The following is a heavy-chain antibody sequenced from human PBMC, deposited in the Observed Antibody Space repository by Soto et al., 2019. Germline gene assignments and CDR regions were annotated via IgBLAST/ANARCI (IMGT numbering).Heavy chain of an antibody. CDR1: GTYISEFS. J-gene: IGHJ1*01. CDR2: IHINVVV. Sequence: QVQQQESGPGLVKPSDTLSLICSVSGTYISEFSWSWIRQPAGTGLEWIGRIHINVVVQYSPSFRGRGAVLIEPSRNHFSLNLQSATAVDTAVYNCARESGDNWTYEAHWGQGPLVTVSS. D-gene: IGHD1-1*01. V-gene: IGHV4-4*07. CDR3: ARESGDNWTYEAH.